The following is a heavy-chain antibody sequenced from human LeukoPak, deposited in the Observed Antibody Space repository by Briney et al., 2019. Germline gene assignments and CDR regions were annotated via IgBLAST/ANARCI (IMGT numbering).Heavy chain of an antibody. V-gene: IGHV4-59*01. CDR2: IYYSGST. CDR1: GGSISSYY. Sequence: SETLSLTCTVSGGSISSYYWSWIRQPPGKGLEWIGYIYYSGSTNHNPSLKSRVTISVDTSKNQFSLKLSSVTAADTAVYYCARAKYYYDSSGFGPTDYWGQGTLVTVSS. J-gene: IGHJ4*02. D-gene: IGHD3-22*01. CDR3: ARAKYYYDSSGFGPTDY.